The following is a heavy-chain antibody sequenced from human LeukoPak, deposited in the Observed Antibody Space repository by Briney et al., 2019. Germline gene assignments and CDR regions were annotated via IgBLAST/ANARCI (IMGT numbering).Heavy chain of an antibody. D-gene: IGHD6-19*01. V-gene: IGHV3-23*01. J-gene: IGHJ3*02. CDR3: ANLGIAVAGTSAFDI. CDR1: GFTFSTYS. Sequence: GGSLRLSCAASGFTFSTYSMNWVRQAPGKGLEWVSAISGSGGSTYYADSVKGRFTISRDNSKNTLYLQMNSLRAEDTAVYYCANLGIAVAGTSAFDIWGQGTMVTVSS. CDR2: ISGSGGST.